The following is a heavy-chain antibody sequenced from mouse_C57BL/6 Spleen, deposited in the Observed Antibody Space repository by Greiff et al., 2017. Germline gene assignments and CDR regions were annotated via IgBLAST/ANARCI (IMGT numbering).Heavy chain of an antibody. CDR2: ISDGGSYT. J-gene: IGHJ4*01. CDR3: ARDYSNYLYAMDY. CDR1: GFTFSSYA. V-gene: IGHV5-4*01. D-gene: IGHD2-5*01. Sequence: EVHLVESGGGLVKPGGSLKLSCAASGFTFSSYAMSWVRQTPEKRLAWVATISDGGSYTYYPDNVKGRFTISRDNAKNNLYLQMSHLKSEDTAMYYCARDYSNYLYAMDYWGQGTSVTVSS.